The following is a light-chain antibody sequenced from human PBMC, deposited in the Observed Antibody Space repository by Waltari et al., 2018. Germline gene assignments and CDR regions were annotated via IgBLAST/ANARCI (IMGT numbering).Light chain of an antibody. CDR1: SSDVGGYDY. V-gene: IGLV2-14*03. CDR3: FSYRRSSTWV. CDR2: DVT. J-gene: IGLJ3*02. Sequence: QSALTQPASVSGSPGQSITISCTGTSSDVGGYDYVSWYQQHPGKAPKLLIYDVTKRPSGVSNRFSGSKSANTASPTISGLQAEDEADYYCFSYRRSSTWVFGEGTKLTVL.